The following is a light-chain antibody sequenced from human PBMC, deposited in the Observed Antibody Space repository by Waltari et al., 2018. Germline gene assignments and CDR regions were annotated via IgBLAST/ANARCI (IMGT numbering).Light chain of an antibody. J-gene: IGLJ2*01. CDR2: YDN. CDR1: SIGRRI. CDR3: QVWDSGDDHVV. V-gene: IGLV3-21*04. Sequence: SHALTQPPSVSVAPGKTARITGGGYSIGRRIVDCYQQKPGQSPVLVIHYDNDRPSGIPQRISGSKSGNTATLTISRVEAGDEADYYCQVWDSGDDHVVFGGGTKLTVL.